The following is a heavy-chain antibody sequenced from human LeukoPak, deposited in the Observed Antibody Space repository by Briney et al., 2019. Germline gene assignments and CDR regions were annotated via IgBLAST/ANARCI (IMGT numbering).Heavy chain of an antibody. CDR3: ARSPGGAYFDY. D-gene: IGHD3-16*01. V-gene: IGHV4-39*01. J-gene: IGHJ4*02. CDR2: IYNSGST. CDR1: GGPISSSSYY. Sequence: SETLSLTCTVSGGPISSSSYYWGWIRQPPGKGMEWIGNIYNSGSTYYNPSLKSRVTISADRSKNQFSLKLSSVTAADTAVYYCARSPGGAYFDYWGQGTLVTVSS.